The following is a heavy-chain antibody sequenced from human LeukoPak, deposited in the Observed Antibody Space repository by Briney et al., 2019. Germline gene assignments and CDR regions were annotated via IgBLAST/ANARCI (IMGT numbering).Heavy chain of an antibody. CDR1: GFIFSHHG. CDR2: ISSSGSSM. D-gene: IGHD3-3*01. J-gene: IGHJ4*02. V-gene: IGHV3-48*04. Sequence: GGSLRLSCATSGFIFSHHGMNWVRQAPGKGREWVSYISSSGSSMYYADSVKGRFTISRDNAKNSLYLQMNSLRAEDTAVYYCAKIGRGYSNFFDDWGQGTLVTVSS. CDR3: AKIGRGYSNFFDD.